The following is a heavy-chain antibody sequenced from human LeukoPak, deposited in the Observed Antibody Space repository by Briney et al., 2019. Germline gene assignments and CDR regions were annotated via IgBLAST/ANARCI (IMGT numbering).Heavy chain of an antibody. CDR1: GGSISSSNW. J-gene: IGHJ4*02. V-gene: IGHV4-4*02. D-gene: IGHD3-16*01. Sequence: SETLSLTCAVSGGSISSSNWWSCVRQPPGKGLEWIGEIYHSGSTNYNPSLKSRVTISVDKSKNQFSLKLSSVTAADTAVYYCARVKARATMGVYFDYWGQGTLVTVSS. CDR2: IYHSGST. CDR3: ARVKARATMGVYFDY.